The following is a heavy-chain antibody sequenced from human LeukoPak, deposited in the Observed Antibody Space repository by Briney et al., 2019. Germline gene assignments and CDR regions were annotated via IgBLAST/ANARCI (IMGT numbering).Heavy chain of an antibody. J-gene: IGHJ4*02. Sequence: GGSLRLSCAASGFTFSTYSMNWVRQAPGKGLEWVSFISSSSSHIYYADSVKGRFTISRDNSKNTLYLQMNSLRAEDTAVYYCAKDPTSRPAEYSDSSGWGQGTLVTVSS. CDR1: GFTFSTYS. CDR2: ISSSSSHI. D-gene: IGHD3-22*01. V-gene: IGHV3-21*04. CDR3: AKDPTSRPAEYSDSSG.